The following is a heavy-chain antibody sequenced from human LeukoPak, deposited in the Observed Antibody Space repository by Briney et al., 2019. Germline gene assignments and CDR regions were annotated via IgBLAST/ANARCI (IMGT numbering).Heavy chain of an antibody. V-gene: IGHV3-30*18. CDR1: GFTVSSNY. J-gene: IGHJ6*02. CDR3: AKDRSDFYYYYGMDV. CDR2: ISYDGSNK. D-gene: IGHD2-21*02. Sequence: PGGSLRLSCAASGFTVSSNYMSWVRQAPGKGLEWVAVISYDGSNKYYADSVKGRFTISRDNSKNTLYLQMNSLRAEDTAVYYCAKDRSDFYYYYGMDVWGQGTTVTVSS.